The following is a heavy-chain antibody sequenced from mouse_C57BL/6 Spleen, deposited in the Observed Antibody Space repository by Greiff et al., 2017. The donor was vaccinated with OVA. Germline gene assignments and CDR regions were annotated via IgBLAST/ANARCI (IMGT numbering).Heavy chain of an antibody. V-gene: IGHV1-52*01. D-gene: IGHD1-1*01. J-gene: IGHJ4*01. CDR3: ARFTVYAMDY. CDR2: IDPSDSET. CDR1: GYTFTSYW. Sequence: QVQLQQPGAELVRPGSSVKLSCKASGYTFTSYWMHWVKQRPIQGLEWIGNIDPSDSETHYNQKFKNKATLTVDKSSSTAYVHLSSLTSRDFAVYYCARFTVYAMDYWGPGTSVTVSS.